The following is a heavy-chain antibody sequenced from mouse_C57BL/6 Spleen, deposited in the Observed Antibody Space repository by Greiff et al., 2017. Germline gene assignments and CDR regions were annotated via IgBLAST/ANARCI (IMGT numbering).Heavy chain of an antibody. J-gene: IGHJ1*03. V-gene: IGHV1-85*01. D-gene: IGHD1-1*01. Sequence: QVQLQQSGPELVKPGASVKLSCKASGYTFTSYYINWVKQRPGQGLEWIGWFYPRDGSTQYNEKFQGKATLTVDTSSSAAYMELHSLTPEDAAVYFCAREIYYGSSPRYFDVWGTGTTVTVSS. CDR2: FYPRDGST. CDR3: AREIYYGSSPRYFDV. CDR1: GYTFTSYY.